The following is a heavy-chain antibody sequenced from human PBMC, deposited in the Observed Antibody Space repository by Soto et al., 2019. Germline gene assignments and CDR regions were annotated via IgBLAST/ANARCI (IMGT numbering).Heavy chain of an antibody. CDR2: INHSGST. CDR1: GGSFSGYY. V-gene: IGHV4-34*01. Sequence: SETLSLTCAVYGGSFSGYYWSWIRQPPGKGLEWIGEINHSGSTNYNPSLKSRVTISVDTSKNQFSLKLSSVTAADTAVYYCANLYYGSGERRSLGDYWGQGTLVTVSS. D-gene: IGHD3-10*01. J-gene: IGHJ4*02. CDR3: ANLYYGSGERRSLGDY.